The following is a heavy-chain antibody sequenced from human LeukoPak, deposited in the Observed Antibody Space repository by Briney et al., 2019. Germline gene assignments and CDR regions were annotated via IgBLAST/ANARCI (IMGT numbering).Heavy chain of an antibody. CDR1: GFTFSSYS. Sequence: GGSLRLSCAASGFTFSSYSMNWVRQAPGKGLEWVSSISSSSSYIYYADSVKGRFTISRDNAKNSLYLQMNRLRAEDTAVYYCARDLTGVRSSYMDVWGKGTTVTVSS. D-gene: IGHD3-10*01. V-gene: IGHV3-21*01. J-gene: IGHJ6*03. CDR2: ISSSSSYI. CDR3: ARDLTGVRSSYMDV.